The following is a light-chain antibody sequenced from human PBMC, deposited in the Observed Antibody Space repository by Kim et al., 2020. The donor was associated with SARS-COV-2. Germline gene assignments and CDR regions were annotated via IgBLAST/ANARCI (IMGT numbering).Light chain of an antibody. Sequence: RQTATLTCPGNNNNVGNQGAAWLQQHQGHPPTLLSYRNNNRPSGISERLSASRSGNTASLTITGLQPEDEADYYCSAWDSSLSAWVFGGGTQLTVL. CDR1: NNNVGNQG. CDR2: RNN. V-gene: IGLV10-54*01. J-gene: IGLJ3*02. CDR3: SAWDSSLSAWV.